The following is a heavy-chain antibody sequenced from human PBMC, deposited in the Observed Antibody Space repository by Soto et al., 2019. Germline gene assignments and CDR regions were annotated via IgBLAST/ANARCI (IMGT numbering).Heavy chain of an antibody. J-gene: IGHJ6*02. Sequence: EVQLLESGGGLVQPGGSLRLSCAASGFTFSSYAMSWVRQAPGKGLEWVSAISGSGGNTYYADSVKGRFTISRDNSKKTLSLQMNSLSAEETAVYYCSKGGDECSGGTCYYYDYGMDVWGQGTTVTVSS. V-gene: IGHV3-23*01. CDR1: GFTFSSYA. D-gene: IGHD2-15*01. CDR2: ISGSGGNT. CDR3: SKGGDECSGGTCYYYDYGMDV.